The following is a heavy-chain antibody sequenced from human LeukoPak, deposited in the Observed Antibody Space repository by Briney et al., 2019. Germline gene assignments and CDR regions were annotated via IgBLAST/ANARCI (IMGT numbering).Heavy chain of an antibody. J-gene: IGHJ2*01. CDR1: GFTFSNYA. D-gene: IGHD5-18*01. CDR2: ISYDGSNK. Sequence: GGSLRLSCAASGFTFSNYAIHWVRQAPGKGLEWVAVISYDGSNKYYADSVKGRFTISRDNSKNALYLQMSSLRAEDTAVYYCARARVDIAMFTWRNWYVDLWGRGTLVAVSS. V-gene: IGHV3-30-3*01. CDR3: ARARVDIAMFTWRNWYVDL.